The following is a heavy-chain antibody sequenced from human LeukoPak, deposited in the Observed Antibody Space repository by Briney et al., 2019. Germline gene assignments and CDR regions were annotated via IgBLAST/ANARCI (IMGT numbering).Heavy chain of an antibody. V-gene: IGHV4-39*01. CDR1: GGSISSSSYY. Sequence: PSETLSLTCTVSGGSISSSSYYWGWIRQPPGKGLEWIGSIYYSGSTYYNPSLKSRVTISVDTSKNQFSLKLSSVTAADTAVYYCARTYHYDSSGYYYYYYYMDVWGKGTTVTVSS. D-gene: IGHD3-22*01. CDR3: ARTYHYDSSGYYYYYYYMDV. CDR2: IYYSGST. J-gene: IGHJ6*03.